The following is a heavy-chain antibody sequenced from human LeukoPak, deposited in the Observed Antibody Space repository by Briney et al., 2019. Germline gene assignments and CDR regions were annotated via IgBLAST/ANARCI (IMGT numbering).Heavy chain of an antibody. CDR1: GFTFSSYA. CDR3: ARDGYCSSTGCSAYFFDS. D-gene: IGHD2-2*03. CDR2: ISYDGKNK. Sequence: GGCLRLSRAASGFTFSSYAMHWVRHAPGKGLHWVAVISYDGKNKYYADSVKGRFTISRDNSKNTLYLQLNSLRPEDTALYYCARDGYCSSTGCSAYFFDSWGQGTLVTVPS. V-gene: IGHV3-30*04. J-gene: IGHJ4*02.